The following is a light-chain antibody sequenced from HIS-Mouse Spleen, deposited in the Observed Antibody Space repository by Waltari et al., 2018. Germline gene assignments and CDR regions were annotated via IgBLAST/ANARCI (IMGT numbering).Light chain of an antibody. CDR1: ALPKKY. Sequence: SYELTQPPSVSVSPGQTARNTCPGDALPKKYAYWYQQKSGQAPVLVIYEASKRPSGIPERFSGSSSGTMATLTISGAQVEDEADYYCYSTDSSGNHRVFGGGTKLTVL. CDR2: EAS. J-gene: IGLJ2*01. CDR3: YSTDSSGNHRV. V-gene: IGLV3-10*01.